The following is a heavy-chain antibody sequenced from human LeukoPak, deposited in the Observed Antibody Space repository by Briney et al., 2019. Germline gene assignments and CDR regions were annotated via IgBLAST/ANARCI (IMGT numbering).Heavy chain of an antibody. V-gene: IGHV3-48*03. CDR1: GFTFRSYE. D-gene: IGHD1-26*01. CDR2: ISSSGSTI. Sequence: GGSLRLSCAASGFTFRSYEMNWVRQAPGKGLEWVGYISSSGSTIYYADSVKGRFTISRDNAKNSLYLQMNSLRAEDTAIYYCAKRWSGSHFEGFDYWGQGTLVTVTS. J-gene: IGHJ4*02. CDR3: AKRWSGSHFEGFDY.